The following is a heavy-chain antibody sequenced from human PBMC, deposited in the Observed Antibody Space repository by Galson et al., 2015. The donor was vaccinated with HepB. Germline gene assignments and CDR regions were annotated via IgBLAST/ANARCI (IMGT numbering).Heavy chain of an antibody. D-gene: IGHD6-19*01. CDR1: GYTFTGYY. Sequence: SVKVSCKASGYTFTGYYMHWVRQAPGQGLEWMGWINPNSGGTNYAQKFQGRVTMTRDTSISTAYMELSRLRSDDTAVYYCARVFIAVAGRGAFDIWGQGTMVTVSS. J-gene: IGHJ3*02. CDR2: INPNSGGT. CDR3: ARVFIAVAGRGAFDI. V-gene: IGHV1-2*02.